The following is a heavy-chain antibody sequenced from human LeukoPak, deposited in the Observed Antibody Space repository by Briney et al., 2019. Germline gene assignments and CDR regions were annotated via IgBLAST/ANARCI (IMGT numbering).Heavy chain of an antibody. CDR2: ISSSGSTI. J-gene: IGHJ4*02. V-gene: IGHV3-48*03. CDR3: ASKYCSSTSCRDY. CDR1: GFTFSSYE. D-gene: IGHD2-2*01. Sequence: GGSLRLSCAASGFTFSSYEMNWVRQAPGKGLEWVSYISSSGSTIYYAVSVKGRFTISRDNAKNSLYLQMNSLRAEDTAVYYCASKYCSSTSCRDYWGQGTLVTVSS.